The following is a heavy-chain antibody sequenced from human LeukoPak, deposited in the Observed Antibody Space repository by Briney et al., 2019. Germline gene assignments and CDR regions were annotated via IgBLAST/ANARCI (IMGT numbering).Heavy chain of an antibody. J-gene: IGHJ4*02. CDR2: ISGDGATT. V-gene: IGHV3-23*01. CDR1: GFTFNTYA. Sequence: AGGSLRLSCAASGFTFNTYAMSWVRQAPGKGLEWVAVISGDGATTHYADSVKGRFTVSRDSSKDTLYLQMNSLRAEDTAVYYCARWSASDYWGQGTLVTVSS. CDR3: ARWSASDY. D-gene: IGHD5-18*01.